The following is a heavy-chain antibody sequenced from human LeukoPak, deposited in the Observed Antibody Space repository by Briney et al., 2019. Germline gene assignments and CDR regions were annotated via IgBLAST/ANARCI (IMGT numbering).Heavy chain of an antibody. J-gene: IGHJ5*02. CDR3: ARGGWFGRNWFDP. CDR2: ISSSGSTI. Sequence: GGSLRLSCAASGFTFSDYYMSWIRQAPGKGLEWVSYISSSGSTIYYADSVKGRSTISRDNAKNSPYLQMNSLRAEDTAVYYCARGGWFGRNWFDPWGQGTLVTVSS. CDR1: GFTFSDYY. D-gene: IGHD3-10*01. V-gene: IGHV3-11*04.